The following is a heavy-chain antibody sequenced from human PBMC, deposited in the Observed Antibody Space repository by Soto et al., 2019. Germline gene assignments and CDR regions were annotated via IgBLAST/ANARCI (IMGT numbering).Heavy chain of an antibody. CDR3: AKFKVGATYYYYYGMDV. CDR1: GFTFSSYA. Sequence: EVQLLESGGGLVQPGGSLRLSCAASGFTFSSYAMSWVRQAPGKGLEWVSAISGSGGSTYYADSVKGRFTISRVNSKNTLYLQMNSLRAEDTAVYYCAKFKVGATYYYYYGMDVWGQGTTVTVSS. D-gene: IGHD1-26*01. CDR2: ISGSGGST. J-gene: IGHJ6*02. V-gene: IGHV3-23*01.